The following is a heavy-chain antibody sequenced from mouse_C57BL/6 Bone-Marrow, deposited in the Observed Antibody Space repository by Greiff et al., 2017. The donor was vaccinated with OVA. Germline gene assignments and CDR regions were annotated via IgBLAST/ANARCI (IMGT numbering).Heavy chain of an antibody. Sequence: DVKLVESGGDLVKPGGSLKLSCAASGFTFSSYGMSWVRQTPDKRLEWVATISSGGSYTYYPDSVKGRFTISRDNAKNTLYLQISSLKSEDTAMYYCARRGVTTEAWFAYWGQGTLVTVSA. CDR3: ARRGVTTEAWFAY. D-gene: IGHD2-2*01. CDR1: GFTFSSYG. CDR2: ISSGGSYT. J-gene: IGHJ3*01. V-gene: IGHV5-6*02.